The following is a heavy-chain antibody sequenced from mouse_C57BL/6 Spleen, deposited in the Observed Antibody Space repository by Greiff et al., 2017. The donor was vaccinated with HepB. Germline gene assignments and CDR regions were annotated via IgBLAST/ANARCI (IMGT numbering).Heavy chain of an antibody. V-gene: IGHV5-6*01. CDR1: GFTFSSYG. CDR2: ISSGGSYT. CDR3: ARPLSTMITTRFAY. Sequence: EVKLVESGGDLVKPGGSLKLSCAASGFTFSSYGMSWVRQTPDKRLEWVATISSGGSYTYYPDSVKGRFTISRDNAKNTLYLQMSSLKSEDTAMYYCARPLSTMITTRFAYWGQGTLVTVSA. J-gene: IGHJ3*01. D-gene: IGHD2-4*01.